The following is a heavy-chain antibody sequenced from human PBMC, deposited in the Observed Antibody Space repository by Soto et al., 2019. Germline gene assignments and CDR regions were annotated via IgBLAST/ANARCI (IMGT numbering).Heavy chain of an antibody. V-gene: IGHV3-64D*06. CDR3: VKDLTLPVSRAFDY. J-gene: IGHJ4*02. CDR2: LSSRGGST. CDR1: VFTFIHYA. Sequence: QPGGSLRLSCSASVFTFIHYAMHWVRQAPGKGLEYVSGLSSRGGSTYYADSAKGRFTISRDNSNNTLHLQMSSLRAEDTAVYYCVKDLTLPVSRAFDYWGQGTLVTVSS. D-gene: IGHD2-15*01.